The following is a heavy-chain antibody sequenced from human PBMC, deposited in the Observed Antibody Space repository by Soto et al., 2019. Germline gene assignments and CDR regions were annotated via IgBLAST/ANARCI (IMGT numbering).Heavy chain of an antibody. V-gene: IGHV1-8*01. CDR3: ARSHLIGGQSLAY. CDR2: MNPNSGDG. J-gene: IGHJ4*02. Sequence: ASVKASCKASGYTFIGYEINWVRQATGQGLEWMAWMNPNSGDGAYAQRFQGRVTMTRNTSINTAYMELSSLTSEDTAVYYCARSHLIGGQSLAYWGQGIPVTVSS. CDR1: GYTFIGYE. D-gene: IGHD3-16*01.